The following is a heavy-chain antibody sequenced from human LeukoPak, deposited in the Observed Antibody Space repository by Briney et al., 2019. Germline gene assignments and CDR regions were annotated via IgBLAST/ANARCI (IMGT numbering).Heavy chain of an antibody. CDR1: GGSISSSSYY. V-gene: IGHV4-39*02. J-gene: IGHJ5*02. Sequence: PSETLSLTCTVSGGSISSSSYYWGWIRLPPGRGLEWIGHIYYNGHTFYNPSLVGRLTISVDIFKNQFSLQLTSVTAADTALYYCARGAEGWLQLYNWFDPWGQGTLVTASS. CDR3: ARGAEGWLQLYNWFDP. CDR2: IYYNGHT. D-gene: IGHD5-24*01.